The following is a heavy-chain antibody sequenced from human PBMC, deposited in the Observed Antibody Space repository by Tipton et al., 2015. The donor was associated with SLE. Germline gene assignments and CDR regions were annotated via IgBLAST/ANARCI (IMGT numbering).Heavy chain of an antibody. CDR1: GGSISSYY. J-gene: IGHJ4*02. D-gene: IGHD2-15*01. CDR2: IYYSGST. Sequence: TLSLTCTVSGGSISSYYWSWIRQPPGKGLEWIGYIYYSGSTKCNPSLKSRVTISVDTSKNQFSLKLSSVTAADTAVYYCARQVDIVVVVAATPFDYWGQGTLVTVSS. V-gene: IGHV4-59*08. CDR3: ARQVDIVVVVAATPFDY.